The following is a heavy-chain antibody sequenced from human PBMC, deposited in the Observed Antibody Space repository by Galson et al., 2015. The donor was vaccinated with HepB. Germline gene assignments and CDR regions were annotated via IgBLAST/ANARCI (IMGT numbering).Heavy chain of an antibody. CDR3: ARVALYYYDSSGAEGIHFDY. V-gene: IGHV3-21*01. Sequence: SLRLSCAASGFTFSSYSMNWVRQAPGKGLEWVSSISSSSSYIYYADSVKGRFTISRDNAKNSLYLQMNSLRAEDTAVYYCARVALYYYDSSGAEGIHFDYWGQGTLVTVSS. CDR2: ISSSSSYI. J-gene: IGHJ4*02. CDR1: GFTFSSYS. D-gene: IGHD3-22*01.